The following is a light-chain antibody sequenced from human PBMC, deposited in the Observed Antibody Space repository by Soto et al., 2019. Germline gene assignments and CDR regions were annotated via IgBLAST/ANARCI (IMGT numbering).Light chain of an antibody. CDR3: AAWDDSLSGWV. V-gene: IGLV1-44*01. CDR2: SNN. J-gene: IGLJ3*02. CDR1: SSDIGTNT. Sequence: QAVVTQPPSASGTPGQRVTISCSGSSSDIGTNTVSWFQQLPGTAPKLLIYSNNQRPSGVPDRFSGSKSGTSASLAISGLQSEDEADYYCAAWDDSLSGWVFGGGTKLTVL.